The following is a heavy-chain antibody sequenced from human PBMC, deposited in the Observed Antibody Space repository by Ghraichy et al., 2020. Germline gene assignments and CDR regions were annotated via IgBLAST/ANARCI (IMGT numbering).Heavy chain of an antibody. Sequence: SETLSLTCTVSGGSISSSSYYWGWIRQPPGKGLEWIGSIYYSGSTYYNPSLKSRVTISVDTSKNQFSLKLSSVTAADTAVYYCASPISGLVPWWGQGTLVTVSS. CDR1: GGSISSSSYY. CDR3: ASPISGLVPW. J-gene: IGHJ4*02. V-gene: IGHV4-39*01. D-gene: IGHD3-22*01. CDR2: IYYSGST.